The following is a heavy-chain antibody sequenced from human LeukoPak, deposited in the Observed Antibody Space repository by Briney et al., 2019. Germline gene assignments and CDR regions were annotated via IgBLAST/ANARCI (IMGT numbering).Heavy chain of an antibody. CDR2: INPKSGGI. CDR1: GYTFTDYY. Sequence: ASVKVSCKASGYTFTDYYMHWVRQAPGQGLQWMGWINPKSGGINYAQKFQGRVTMTRDTSISTAYMELSRLRSDDTAVYYCARDPPIIADWNDGGDFWGQGTLVTVSS. V-gene: IGHV1-2*02. J-gene: IGHJ4*02. CDR3: ARDPPIIADWNDGGDF. D-gene: IGHD1-1*01.